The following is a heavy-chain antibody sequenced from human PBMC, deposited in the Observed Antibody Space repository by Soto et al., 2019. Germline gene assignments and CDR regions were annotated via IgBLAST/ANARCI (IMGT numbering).Heavy chain of an antibody. CDR2: IYHTGTT. V-gene: IGHV4-30-2*01. J-gene: IGHJ6*02. Sequence: SETLSLTCAVSGGSITSSGYSWTWIRQPPGKGLEWIGYIYHTGTTYYNPSLKSRFTISLDRSKNHFSLKLTSVTAADTAVYFCVRAIPMPRGAGGMDVWGQGTTVTVSS. CDR1: GGSITSSGYS. D-gene: IGHD3-10*01. CDR3: VRAIPMPRGAGGMDV.